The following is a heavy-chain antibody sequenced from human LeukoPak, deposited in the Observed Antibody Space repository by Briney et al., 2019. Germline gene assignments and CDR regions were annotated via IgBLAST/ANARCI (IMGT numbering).Heavy chain of an antibody. J-gene: IGHJ6*02. Sequence: GGSLRLSCAASGFTFSSYAMNWVRQAPGKGLEWVSGISGNGDTTYYADSVKGRFTISRDNSKNTLYLQMNSLRAEDTAVYYCASGWVGYYYGMDVWGQGTTVTVSS. V-gene: IGHV3-23*01. CDR2: ISGNGDTT. D-gene: IGHD5-12*01. CDR3: ASGWVGYYYGMDV. CDR1: GFTFSSYA.